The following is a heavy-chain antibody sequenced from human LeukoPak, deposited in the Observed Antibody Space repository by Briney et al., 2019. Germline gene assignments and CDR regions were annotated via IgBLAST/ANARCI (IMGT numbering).Heavy chain of an antibody. CDR1: GGSISSGSYY. V-gene: IGHV4-61*02. CDR3: ARGAAARPRGYYYYYMDV. CDR2: IYTSGST. J-gene: IGHJ6*03. Sequence: SQTLSLTCTVAGGSISSGSYYWSWIRQPAGKGLEWIGRIYTSGSTNYNPSLKSRVTISVDTSKNQFSLKLSSVTAADTAVYYCARGAAARPRGYYYYYMDVWGKGTTVTVSS. D-gene: IGHD6-6*01.